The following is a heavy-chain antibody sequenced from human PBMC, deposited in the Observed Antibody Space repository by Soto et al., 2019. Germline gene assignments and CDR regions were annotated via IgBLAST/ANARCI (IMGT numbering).Heavy chain of an antibody. Sequence: QVQLQQWGAGLLKPSETLSLTCAVYGVSFSGYYWSWIRQPPGKGLEWIGESNRSGSTNYNPSLKSRVTISVDTSKNQFSLKLSSVTAADTAVYYCARGSGSYYCGQGTLVTVSS. CDR1: GVSFSGYY. V-gene: IGHV4-34*01. D-gene: IGHD1-26*01. CDR2: SNRSGST. CDR3: ARGSGSYY. J-gene: IGHJ4*02.